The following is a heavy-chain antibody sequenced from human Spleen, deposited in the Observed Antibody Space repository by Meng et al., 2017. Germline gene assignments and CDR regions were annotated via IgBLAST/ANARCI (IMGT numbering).Heavy chain of an antibody. V-gene: IGHV1-69*09. J-gene: IGHJ4*02. CDR3: VRDEDISAAGKLFGDY. D-gene: IGHD6-13*01. CDR2: IIPILGIA. Sequence: QVQRVQPGAEVKKPGASVKVSCKPSGGTFSSYTISWVRQAPGQGLEWMGRIIPILGIANYAQSFQGRVTMTGDTSISTAYMELSGLRSDDTAMYYCVRDEDISAAGKLFGDYWGQGTLVTVSS. CDR1: GGTFSSYT.